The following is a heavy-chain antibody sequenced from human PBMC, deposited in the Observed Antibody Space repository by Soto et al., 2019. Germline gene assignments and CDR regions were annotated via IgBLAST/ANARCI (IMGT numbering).Heavy chain of an antibody. CDR2: IYYSGST. Sequence: QVQLQESGPGLLKPSHTLSLTCTVSGGSISSGGYYWSWIRQHPVQGLEWIGYIYYSGSTYYNPSLKSRVNISVDTSKNHFSLKLTSVTAEDTAVDYCERSHYYNGMDVWGRGTTVTVSS. V-gene: IGHV4-31*03. CDR3: ERSHYYNGMDV. J-gene: IGHJ6*02. CDR1: GGSISSGGYY.